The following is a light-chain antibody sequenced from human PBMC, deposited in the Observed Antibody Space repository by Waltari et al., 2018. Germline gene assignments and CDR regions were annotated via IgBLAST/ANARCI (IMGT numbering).Light chain of an antibody. CDR1: ERLLDTEDGSTH. Sequence: DIVMTQTPFSLPVTLGEPAFITCRSSERLLDTEDGSTHLDWYLKKPCQSPQLLIYEVSNRASGVPDRFSGSGSDTDFTLKISRVEAEDVSIYYCMQCIEYPTFGQGTKVEIK. CDR2: EVS. CDR3: MQCIEYPT. V-gene: IGKV2-40*01. J-gene: IGKJ1*01.